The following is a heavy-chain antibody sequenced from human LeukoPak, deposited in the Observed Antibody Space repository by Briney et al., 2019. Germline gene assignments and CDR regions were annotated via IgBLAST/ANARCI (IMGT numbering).Heavy chain of an antibody. CDR2: INPNSGGT. Sequence: ASVKVSCKASGYTFTGYYMNWVRQAPGQGLEWVGWINPNSGGTNYAQKFQGRVTMTRDTSISTAYMELSRLRSDDTAVYYCARAHASGSRDYWGQGTLVTVSS. CDR1: GYTFTGYY. CDR3: ARAHASGSRDY. D-gene: IGHD3-10*01. J-gene: IGHJ4*02. V-gene: IGHV1-2*02.